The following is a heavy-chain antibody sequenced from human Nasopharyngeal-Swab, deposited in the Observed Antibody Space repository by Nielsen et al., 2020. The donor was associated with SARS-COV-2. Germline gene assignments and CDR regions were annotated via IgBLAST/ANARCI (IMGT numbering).Heavy chain of an antibody. Sequence: GGSLRLSCAASGFTFSSYWMHWVRQAPGKGLVWVSRINSDGSSTSYADSVKGRFTISRDNSKNTLNLQMNNLRAEDTAIYYCAKDRDSGDDSEEYYHYYGMDVWGQGAPVTVSS. J-gene: IGHJ6*02. CDR2: INSDGSST. CDR1: GFTFSSYW. CDR3: AKDRDSGDDSEEYYHYYGMDV. D-gene: IGHD5-12*01. V-gene: IGHV3-74*01.